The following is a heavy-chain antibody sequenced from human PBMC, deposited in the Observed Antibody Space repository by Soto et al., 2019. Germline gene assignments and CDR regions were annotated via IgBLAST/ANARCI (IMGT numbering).Heavy chain of an antibody. D-gene: IGHD6-25*01. CDR1: GFTFSSYW. V-gene: IGHV3-7*05. J-gene: IGHJ6*02. CDR3: ARDYRDPILAAQDYYGMDV. Sequence: QPGGSLRLSCAASGFTFSSYWMSWVRQAPGKGLEWVANIKQDGSEKYYVDSVKGRFTISRDNAKNSLYLQMNSLRAEDTAVYYCARDYRDPILAAQDYYGMDVWGQGTTVTVSS. CDR2: IKQDGSEK.